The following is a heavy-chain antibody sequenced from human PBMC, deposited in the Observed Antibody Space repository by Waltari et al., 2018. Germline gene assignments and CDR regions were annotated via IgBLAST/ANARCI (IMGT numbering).Heavy chain of an antibody. CDR2: IYNGGNT. J-gene: IGHJ4*02. D-gene: IGHD3-10*01. V-gene: IGHV3-53*01. CDR3: SRDRIWFRETQDY. Sequence: EEQVVESGGALVQPGGSLRLSCGASQFTVNTYNYMSWVRQAPGKGLRWVSVIYNGGNTDYADSVRSRFTISRDNARNSLYLQMNGLGAEDTAVYYCSRDRIWFRETQDYWGQGTLVTVSS. CDR1: QFTVNTYNY.